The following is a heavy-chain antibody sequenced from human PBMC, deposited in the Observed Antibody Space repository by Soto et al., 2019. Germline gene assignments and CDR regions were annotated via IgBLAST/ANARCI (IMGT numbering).Heavy chain of an antibody. Sequence: SVKVSCKASGGTFSSYAISWVRQAPGQGLEWMGGIIPIFGTANYAQKFQGRVTITADKSTSTAYMELSSLRSEDTAVYYCALYYYDSSGYPKPMDVWGQGTTVTVS. CDR3: ALYYYDSSGYPKPMDV. D-gene: IGHD3-22*01. V-gene: IGHV1-69*06. CDR1: GGTFSSYA. J-gene: IGHJ6*02. CDR2: IIPIFGTA.